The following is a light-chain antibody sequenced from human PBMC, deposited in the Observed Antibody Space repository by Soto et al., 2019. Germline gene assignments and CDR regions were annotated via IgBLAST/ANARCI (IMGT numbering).Light chain of an antibody. CDR3: QQRSNWPPG. Sequence: EIVLTQSPATQSLSPGERATLSCRASQSVSSYLAWYQQKPGQAPRLLIYDASNRATGIPARFSGSGSGTDFTLTISSLEPEDFAVYYCQQRSNWPPGFGGGTKVEIK. V-gene: IGKV3-11*01. J-gene: IGKJ4*01. CDR1: QSVSSY. CDR2: DAS.